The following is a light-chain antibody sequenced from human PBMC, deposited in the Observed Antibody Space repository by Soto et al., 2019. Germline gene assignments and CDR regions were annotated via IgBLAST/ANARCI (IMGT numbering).Light chain of an antibody. CDR1: QSVFSSY. CDR2: AAS. Sequence: EIVLTQSPDTLSLSPGERATLSCRASQSVFSSYLAWYQQKPGQAPRLLIYAASTRATGLPDRFSGSGSGTDFPLTISRLEPEDFAVYYCQQYAALPLTFGGGTKVEIK. V-gene: IGKV3-20*01. CDR3: QQYAALPLT. J-gene: IGKJ4*01.